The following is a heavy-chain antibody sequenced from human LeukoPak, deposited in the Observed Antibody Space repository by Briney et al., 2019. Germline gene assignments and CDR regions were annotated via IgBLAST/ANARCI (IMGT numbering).Heavy chain of an antibody. CDR3: ASTPYGDYGYFDY. Sequence: PGGSLRLSCAASGFTFSSYSMNWVRQAPGNGLEWVSSISSSSSYIYYADSVKGRFTISRDNAKNSLYLQMNSLRAEDTAVYYCASTPYGDYGYFDYWGQGTLVTVSS. CDR1: GFTFSSYS. J-gene: IGHJ4*02. CDR2: ISSSSSYI. V-gene: IGHV3-21*01. D-gene: IGHD4-17*01.